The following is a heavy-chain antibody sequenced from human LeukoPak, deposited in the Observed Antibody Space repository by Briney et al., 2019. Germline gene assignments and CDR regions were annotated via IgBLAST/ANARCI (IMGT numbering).Heavy chain of an antibody. Sequence: SATLSLTCTVSGGSITGYYWNWIRQPPGKGLEWIGYIYYSGSTNYNPSLKSRVTISVDTSENQFSLKLNSVTAADTAVYYCARLYCSGGSCYAVNWFDPWGQGTLVTVSS. CDR2: IYYSGST. CDR3: ARLYCSGGSCYAVNWFDP. CDR1: GGSITGYY. V-gene: IGHV4-59*08. D-gene: IGHD2-15*01. J-gene: IGHJ5*02.